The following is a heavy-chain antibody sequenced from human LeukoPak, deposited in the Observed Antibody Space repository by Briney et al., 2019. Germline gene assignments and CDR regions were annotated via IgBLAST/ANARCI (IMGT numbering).Heavy chain of an antibody. J-gene: IGHJ4*02. CDR2: IKQDGSEK. V-gene: IGHV3-7*03. CDR1: GFTFSSYW. D-gene: IGHD3-10*01. Sequence: PGGSLRPSCAASGFTFSSYWMSWVRQASGKGLEWVANIKQDGSEKYYVDSVKGRFTISRDNAKNSLYLQMNSLRAEDTAVYYCARDRSELLWFGELLKGIMEYYFDYWGQGTLVTVSS. CDR3: ARDRSELLWFGELLKGIMEYYFDY.